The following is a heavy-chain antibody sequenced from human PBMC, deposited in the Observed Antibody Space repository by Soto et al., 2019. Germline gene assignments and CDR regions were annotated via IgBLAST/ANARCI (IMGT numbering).Heavy chain of an antibody. D-gene: IGHD6-19*01. CDR1: GGSISSSDYY. J-gene: IGHJ3*02. V-gene: IGHV4-39*01. CDR2: IYYSGST. Sequence: SETLSLTCTVSGGSISSSDYYWGWIRQPPGKGLEWIGSIYYSGSTDYNPSLKSRVTISVETSKNQLSLKLSSVTAADTAAYYCARNGRPMAVPAFVMWAQGTRVTVSS. CDR3: ARNGRPMAVPAFVM.